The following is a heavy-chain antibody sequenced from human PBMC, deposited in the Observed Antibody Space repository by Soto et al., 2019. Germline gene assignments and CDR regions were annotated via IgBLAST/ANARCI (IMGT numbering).Heavy chain of an antibody. D-gene: IGHD6-13*01. CDR3: VKGHHSSWYSFNT. V-gene: IGHV3-9*01. J-gene: IGHJ5*02. CDR1: GFTFHNYA. CDR2: ISWNSGHI. Sequence: EVQLVESGGGLVQPGRSLRLSCAVSGFTFHNYAMHWVRQAPGKGLEWVSCISWNSGHIAYADSVKGRVTISRDNTKKFLYIKINSLRLEDTALYHCVKGHHSSWYSFNTWGQGTLVTFSS.